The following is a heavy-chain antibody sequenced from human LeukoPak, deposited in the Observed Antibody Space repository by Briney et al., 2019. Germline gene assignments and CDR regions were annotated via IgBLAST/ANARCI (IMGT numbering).Heavy chain of an antibody. D-gene: IGHD5-12*01. CDR3: ARGGYDDYYYGMDV. CDR2: INSDGSST. CDR1: GGSISSYY. Sequence: QPSETLSLTCTVSGGSISSYYWSWIRQPPGKGLEWVSRINSDGSSTSYADSVKGRFTISRDNAKNTLYLQMNSLRAEDTAVYYCARGGYDDYYYGMDVWGQGTTVTVSS. J-gene: IGHJ6*02. V-gene: IGHV3-74*01.